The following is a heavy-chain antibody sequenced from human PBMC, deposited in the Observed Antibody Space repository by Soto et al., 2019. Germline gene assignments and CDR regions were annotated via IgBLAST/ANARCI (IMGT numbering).Heavy chain of an antibody. CDR3: AKTSDVSSFYYFDS. D-gene: IGHD2-2*01. CDR2: INYNGGTT. V-gene: IGHV3-23*01. J-gene: IGHJ4*02. CDR1: GFTFSDYV. Sequence: EAQLLESGGGLVQPGGSLRLSCAASGFTFSDYVMNWVRQTPGKGLEWVSVINYNGGTTYYAESVQGRFTIARYNSKHTLYLQMNFVRATDTAVYYCAKTSDVSSFYYFDSWGQGTLVTVSS.